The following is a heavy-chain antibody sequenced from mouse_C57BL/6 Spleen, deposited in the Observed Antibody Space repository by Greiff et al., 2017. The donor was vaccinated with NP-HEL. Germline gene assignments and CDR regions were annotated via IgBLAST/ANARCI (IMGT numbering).Heavy chain of an antibody. CDR3: ARNYGSSYVPSYYAMDY. CDR1: GYTFTSYW. CDR2: IDPSDSYT. Sequence: QVQLQQPGAELVKPGASVKLSCKASGYTFTSYWMQWVKQRPGQGLEWIGEIDPSDSYTNYNQKFKGKATLTVDTSSSTAYMQLSSLTSEVSAVYYCARNYGSSYVPSYYAMDYWGQGTSVTVSS. J-gene: IGHJ4*01. D-gene: IGHD1-1*01. V-gene: IGHV1-50*01.